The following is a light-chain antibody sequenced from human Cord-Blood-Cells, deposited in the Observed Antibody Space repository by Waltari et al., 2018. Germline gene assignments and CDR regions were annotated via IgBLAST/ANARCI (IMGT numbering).Light chain of an antibody. V-gene: IGKV1-5*03. Sequence: DIQMTQSPSTLSASVGDRVTITCRASQSISSWLAWYQQKPGKAPKLLIYNASRLESGVPSRFSGSGSGKEFTLTISSLQPDDFATYYCQQYNSYSGTFGQGTKVEIK. J-gene: IGKJ1*01. CDR3: QQYNSYSGT. CDR2: NAS. CDR1: QSISSW.